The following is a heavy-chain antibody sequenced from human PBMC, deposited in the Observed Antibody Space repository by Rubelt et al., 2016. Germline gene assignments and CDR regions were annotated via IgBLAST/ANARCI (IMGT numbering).Heavy chain of an antibody. CDR1: GGSISSYY. CDR2: IYYSGST. V-gene: IGHV4-59*01. D-gene: IGHD6-6*01. J-gene: IGHJ6*02. Sequence: GPGLVKPSETLSLTCTVSGGSISSYYWSWIRQPPGKGLEWIGYIYYSGSTNYNPSLKSRVTISVDTSKNQFSLKLSSVTAADTAVYYCARAECSSLICTSKDFYYGMDVWGQGTTVTVSS. CDR3: ARAECSSLICTSKDFYYGMDV.